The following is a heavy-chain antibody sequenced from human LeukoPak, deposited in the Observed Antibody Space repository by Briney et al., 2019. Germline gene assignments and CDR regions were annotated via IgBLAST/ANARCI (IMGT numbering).Heavy chain of an antibody. Sequence: ASVRVSCKVYGYSLSELSIYWVRQAPGKGLEWMGGFDPENGERVYEQKFQGRVTMTEDSTTDTVYMEMSGLTSEDTAFYYCAITWCETLSNWGQGTLVTVSS. CDR2: FDPENGER. D-gene: IGHD2-8*01. J-gene: IGHJ4*02. CDR1: GYSLSELS. V-gene: IGHV1-24*01. CDR3: AITWCETLSN.